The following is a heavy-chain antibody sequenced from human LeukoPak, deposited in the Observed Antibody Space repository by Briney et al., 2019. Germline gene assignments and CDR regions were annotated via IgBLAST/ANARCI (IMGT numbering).Heavy chain of an antibody. CDR1: GFTFSSYE. Sequence: PGGSLRLPYAASGFTFSSYEMNWVRQAPGKGLEWVSYISRSGSIIYNADSVKGRFTISRDNAKNSLYLQMNSLRAEDTAVYYCARALSSSGAYWRQGTLVTVSS. CDR3: ARALSSSGAY. J-gene: IGHJ4*02. V-gene: IGHV3-48*03. D-gene: IGHD6-19*01. CDR2: ISRSGSII.